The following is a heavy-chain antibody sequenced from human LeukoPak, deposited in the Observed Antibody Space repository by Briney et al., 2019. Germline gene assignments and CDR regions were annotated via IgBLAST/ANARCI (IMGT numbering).Heavy chain of an antibody. Sequence: PSGTLSLTCTVSGDSISSLDLWSWVRQPPGKGLEWIGEMYLSGTTHSSPSVKSRVTISIDKSKNQFFLNLSSVTAADTAVYYCAGLVGRYSSGLYYYYFDYWGQGTLATVSS. J-gene: IGHJ4*02. V-gene: IGHV4-4*02. CDR1: GDSISSLDL. CDR2: MYLSGTT. CDR3: AGLVGRYSSGLYYYYFDY. D-gene: IGHD3-22*01.